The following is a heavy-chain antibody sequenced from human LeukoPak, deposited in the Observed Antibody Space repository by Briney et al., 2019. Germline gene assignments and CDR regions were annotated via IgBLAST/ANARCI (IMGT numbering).Heavy chain of an antibody. CDR3: AGRYYYDSSGYMYFQH. Sequence: ASVKVSCKASGYTFTGYYMHWVRQAPGQGLEWMGRINPNSGDTNYAQKFQGRVTMTRDTSISTAYMELSRLRSDDTAVYYCAGRYYYDSSGYMYFQHWGQGTLVTVSS. D-gene: IGHD3-22*01. J-gene: IGHJ1*01. CDR1: GYTFTGYY. V-gene: IGHV1-2*06. CDR2: INPNSGDT.